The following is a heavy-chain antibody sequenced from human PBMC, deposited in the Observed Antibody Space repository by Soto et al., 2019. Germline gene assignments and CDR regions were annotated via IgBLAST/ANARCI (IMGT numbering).Heavy chain of an antibody. V-gene: IGHV4-39*01. CDR3: ARQEEDSTWYSEGLLGLNWFYS. Sequence: PWETLSLTCTVSGGSIGSSSFYWGWIRQPPGKGLEWIWSIYYSGSTYYNPSLKSRVTISVDTSKNQFSLKLSSVTAPETAVYYCARQEEDSTWYSEGLLGLNWFYSWGQGTLVTVSS. D-gene: IGHD6-13*01. J-gene: IGHJ5*01. CDR2: IYYSGST. CDR1: GGSIGSSSFY.